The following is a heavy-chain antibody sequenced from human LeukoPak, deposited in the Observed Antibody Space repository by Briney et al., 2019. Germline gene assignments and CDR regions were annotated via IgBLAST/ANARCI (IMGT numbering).Heavy chain of an antibody. V-gene: IGHV1-69*13. J-gene: IGHJ6*03. Sequence: GASVKVSCKASGGTFSSYAISWVRQAPGQGLEWMGGIIPIFGTANYAQKFQGRVTITADESTSTAYTELSSLRSEDTAVYYCARGTYYYYYYMDVWGKGTTVTVSS. CDR3: ARGTYYYYYYMDV. CDR1: GGTFSSYA. CDR2: IIPIFGTA.